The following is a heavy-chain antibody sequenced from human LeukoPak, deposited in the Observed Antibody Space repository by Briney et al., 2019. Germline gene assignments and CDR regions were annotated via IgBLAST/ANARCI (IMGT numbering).Heavy chain of an antibody. Sequence: GESLKISGKGSGYSFTSYWISWVRQMPGKGLEWMGRIDPSDSYTSYSPSFQGHVTMSADRSISTAYLLWSSLKASDTAMYYCARHVPYGNTFDIWGQGTLVTVSS. CDR1: GYSFTSYW. J-gene: IGHJ3*02. CDR2: IDPSDSYT. V-gene: IGHV5-10-1*01. D-gene: IGHD3-10*01. CDR3: ARHVPYGNTFDI.